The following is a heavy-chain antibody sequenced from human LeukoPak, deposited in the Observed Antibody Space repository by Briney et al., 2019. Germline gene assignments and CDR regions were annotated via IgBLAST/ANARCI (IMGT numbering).Heavy chain of an antibody. V-gene: IGHV1-69*04. CDR2: IIPIRGIA. Sequence: GASVKVSCKASGYTFTSYDISWVRQAPGQGLEWMGRIIPIRGIANYAQKLQGRVTITADKSTSTTYMELSSLRSEDAAVYYCAREYCSGGSCYFNFYGMDVWGQGTTVTVSS. CDR3: AREYCSGGSCYFNFYGMDV. J-gene: IGHJ6*02. D-gene: IGHD2-15*01. CDR1: GYTFTSYD.